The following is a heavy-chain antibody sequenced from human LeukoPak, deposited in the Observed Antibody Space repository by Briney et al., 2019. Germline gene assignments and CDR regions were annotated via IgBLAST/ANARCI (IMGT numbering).Heavy chain of an antibody. D-gene: IGHD3-10*01. CDR2: IYYSGST. CDR1: GGSISSYY. V-gene: IGHV4-59*08. J-gene: IGHJ6*02. Sequence: SETLSLTCTVSGGSISSYYWSWIRQPPGKGLEWIGYIYYSGSTNYNPSLKSRVTISVDTSKNQFSLKLSSVTAADTAVYYCARAFEDDWFGEPYGMDVWGQGTLVTVSS. CDR3: ARAFEDDWFGEPYGMDV.